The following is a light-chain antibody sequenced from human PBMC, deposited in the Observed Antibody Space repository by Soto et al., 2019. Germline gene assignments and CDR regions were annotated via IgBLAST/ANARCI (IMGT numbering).Light chain of an antibody. V-gene: IGLV2-14*01. Sequence: QSALTQPASVSASPGQSITISCTGTSSDVGGYDYVSWYQQHPGKAPKLMIYDVSNRPSGVSNRFCGSKSGNTASLTISGLQAEDEADYYCSSYTSSSTVVFGGGTKLTVL. CDR1: SSDVGGYDY. J-gene: IGLJ2*01. CDR3: SSYTSSSTVV. CDR2: DVS.